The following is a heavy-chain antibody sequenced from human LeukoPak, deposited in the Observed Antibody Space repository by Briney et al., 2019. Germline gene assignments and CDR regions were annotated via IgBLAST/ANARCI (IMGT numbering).Heavy chain of an antibody. CDR3: ALSRGGYAFDY. D-gene: IGHD5-18*01. CDR1: GFTFSSYS. CDR2: ISSSSSYI. Sequence: GGSLRLSCAASGFTFSSYSMNWVRQAPGKGLEWVSSISSSSSYIYYVDSVKGRFTISRDNVKNSLYLQMNSLRAEDTAVYYCALSRGGYAFDYWGQGTLVTVSS. J-gene: IGHJ4*02. V-gene: IGHV3-21*01.